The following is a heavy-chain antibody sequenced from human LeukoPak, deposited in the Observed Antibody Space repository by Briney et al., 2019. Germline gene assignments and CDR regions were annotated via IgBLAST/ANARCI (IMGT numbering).Heavy chain of an antibody. D-gene: IGHD3-9*01. CDR3: ARTCMYDILTGNDY. J-gene: IGHJ4*02. CDR1: GFIFDDYG. Sequence: RPGGSLRLSCAASGFIFDDYGMTWVRQAPGKGLEWVSGISWNGGSTGYADSVKGRFTISRDNAKNSLYLQMNSLRAEDMALYYCARTCMYDILTGNDYWGQGTLVTVSS. V-gene: IGHV3-20*04. CDR2: ISWNGGST.